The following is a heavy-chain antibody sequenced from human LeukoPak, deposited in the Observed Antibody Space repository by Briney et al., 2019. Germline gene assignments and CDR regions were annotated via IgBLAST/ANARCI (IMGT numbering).Heavy chain of an antibody. CDR1: GFTVSSNH. CDR2: IYSGGST. Sequence: GGSLRLSCAASGFTVSSNHMSWVRQAPGKGLEWVSVIYSGGSTYYADSVKGRFTISRDNSKNTLYLQMNSLRAEDTAVYYCARGYSSSWFTETDAFDIWGQGTMVTVSS. CDR3: ARGYSSSWFTETDAFDI. D-gene: IGHD6-13*01. J-gene: IGHJ3*02. V-gene: IGHV3-53*01.